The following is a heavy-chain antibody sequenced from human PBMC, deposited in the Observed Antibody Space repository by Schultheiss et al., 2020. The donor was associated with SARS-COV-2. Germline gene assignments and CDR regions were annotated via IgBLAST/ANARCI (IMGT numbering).Heavy chain of an antibody. CDR3: ARENVAAIGGFDP. J-gene: IGHJ5*02. CDR2: INHSGST. Sequence: SETLSLTCTVSGGSISSYYWSWIRQPPGKGLEWIGEINHSGSTNYNPSLKSRVTISVDTSKNQFSLKLSSVTAADTAVYYCARENVAAIGGFDPWGQGTLVTVSS. V-gene: IGHV4-4*08. CDR1: GGSISSYY. D-gene: IGHD6-13*01.